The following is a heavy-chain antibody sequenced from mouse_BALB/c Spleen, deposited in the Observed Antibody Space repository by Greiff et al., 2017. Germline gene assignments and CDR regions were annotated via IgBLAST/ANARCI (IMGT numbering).Heavy chain of an antibody. J-gene: IGHJ2*01. CDR2: ISSGSSTI. V-gene: IGHV5-17*02. CDR3: AREGILLRLDY. D-gene: IGHD1-1*01. CDR1: GFTFSSFG. Sequence: EVKLMESGGGLVQPGGSRKLSCAASGFTFSSFGMHWVRQAPEKGLEWVAYISSGSSTIYYADTVKGRFTISRDNPKNTLFLQMTSLRSEDTAMYYCAREGILLRLDYWGQGTTLTVSS.